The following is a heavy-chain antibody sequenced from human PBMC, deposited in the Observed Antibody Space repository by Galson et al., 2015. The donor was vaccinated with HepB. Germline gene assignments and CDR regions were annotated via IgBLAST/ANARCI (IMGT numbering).Heavy chain of an antibody. Sequence: SLRLSCAASGFTFSSYAMHWVRQAPGKGLEWVAVISYDGSNKYYADSVKGRFTISRDNSKNTLYLQMNSLRAEDTAVYYCARDRKWLVLDYWGQGTLVTVSS. J-gene: IGHJ4*02. D-gene: IGHD6-19*01. CDR3: ARDRKWLVLDY. CDR2: ISYDGSNK. V-gene: IGHV3-30-3*01. CDR1: GFTFSSYA.